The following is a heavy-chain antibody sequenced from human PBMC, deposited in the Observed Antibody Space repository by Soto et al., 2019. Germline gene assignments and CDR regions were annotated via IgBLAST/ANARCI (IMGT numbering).Heavy chain of an antibody. D-gene: IGHD3-16*01. J-gene: IGHJ3*02. CDR1: GFTFSNYW. CDR2: VNNDGSGT. CDR3: TRGGIMHPFDM. V-gene: IGHV3-74*01. Sequence: EVQVVESGGGLVQPRGSLRLSCATAGFTFSNYWMHWVRQAPGKGLVWVSRVNNDGSGTIYADSVKGRFTISRDNAKNTVYLEMNSLRAADTALYFCTRGGIMHPFDMWGQGTTVTVSS.